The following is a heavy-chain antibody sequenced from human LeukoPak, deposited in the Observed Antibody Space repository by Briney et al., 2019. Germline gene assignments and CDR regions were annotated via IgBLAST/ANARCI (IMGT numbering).Heavy chain of an antibody. V-gene: IGHV3-74*01. CDR2: INSDGSST. CDR3: ARALGSVADF. CDR1: GFTFSSSW. J-gene: IGHJ4*02. Sequence: PGGSLRPSCAASGFTFSSSWMHWVRKPPGKGLVWVSRINSDGSSTTYADSVKGRFTISRDNAKNTLYLHMNSLRAEDTAIYYCARALGSVADFWGQGTMVTVSS. D-gene: IGHD6-6*01.